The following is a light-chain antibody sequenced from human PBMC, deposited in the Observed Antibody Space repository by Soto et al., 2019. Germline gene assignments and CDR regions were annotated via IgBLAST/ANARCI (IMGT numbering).Light chain of an antibody. J-gene: IGLJ2*01. V-gene: IGLV1-44*01. Sequence: QSVLTQPPSASGTPGQSVTISCSGSRSNIGSKTLIWYQLVPGSAPKLLIYTTNQRPSGVPDRFSASKSGTSASLAISGLQSEDEADYYCAAWNDSLHGVVFGGGTKLTVL. CDR3: AAWNDSLHGVV. CDR2: TTN. CDR1: RSNIGSKT.